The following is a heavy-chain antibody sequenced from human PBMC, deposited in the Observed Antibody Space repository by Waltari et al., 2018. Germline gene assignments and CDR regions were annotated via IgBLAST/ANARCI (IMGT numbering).Heavy chain of an antibody. V-gene: IGHV1-3*03. CDR3: ARVRGRVSGAAGIEYYFDY. J-gene: IGHJ4*02. CDR2: INAGNGNT. CDR1: GYTFTSYA. D-gene: IGHD6-13*01. Sequence: QVQLVQSGAEVKKPGASVKVSCKASGYTFTSYAMHWVRQAPGQSLEWMGWINAGNGNTKYSQEFQGRVTITRDTSASTAYMELSSLRSEDMAVYYCARVRGRVSGAAGIEYYFDYWGQGTLVTVSS.